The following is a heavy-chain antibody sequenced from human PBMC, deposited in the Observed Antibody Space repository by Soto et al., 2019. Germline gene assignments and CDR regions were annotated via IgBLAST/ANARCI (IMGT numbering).Heavy chain of an antibody. CDR2: INPNSGGT. V-gene: IGHV1-2*04. CDR1: GYTFTGYY. Sequence: GASVKVSCKASGYTFTGYYMHWVRQAPGQGLEWMGWINPNSGGTNYAQKFQGWVTMARDTSISTAYMELSRLRSDDTAVYYCARGIVVVPAAMPPSGWFDPWGQGTLVTVSS. D-gene: IGHD2-2*01. CDR3: ARGIVVVPAAMPPSGWFDP. J-gene: IGHJ5*02.